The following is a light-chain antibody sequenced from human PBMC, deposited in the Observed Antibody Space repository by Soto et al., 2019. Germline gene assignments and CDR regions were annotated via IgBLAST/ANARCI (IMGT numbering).Light chain of an antibody. CDR3: QQYNSYSPAT. CDR2: DAS. J-gene: IGKJ1*01. V-gene: IGKV1-5*01. CDR1: QSIRRR. Sequence: DIQMTQSPSMLSASVGDRVTIACRASQSIRRRLAWYQQKPGKAPKLLIFDASTLESGVPSRFSGRGSETECTLSISSLQPADFATYYCQQYNSYSPATFGQGTKVEI.